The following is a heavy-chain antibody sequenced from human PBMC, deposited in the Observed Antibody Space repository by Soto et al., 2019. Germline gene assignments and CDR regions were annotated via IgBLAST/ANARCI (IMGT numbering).Heavy chain of an antibody. V-gene: IGHV1-69*01. CDR1: GGSFSDFA. Sequence: QVQLAQSGAEVRKPGSSVKVSCGASGGSFSDFAFSWVRQAPGQGLEWMGGIIPMFAASKYAQRFQARVTITADGSTNTVYLALSSLTSDDTATYYCARGGIVAVPAALSSYHDYTNYRFDSWGQGTLVTVSS. D-gene: IGHD2-15*01. CDR3: ARGGIVAVPAALSSYHDYTNYRFDS. J-gene: IGHJ4*02. CDR2: IIPMFAAS.